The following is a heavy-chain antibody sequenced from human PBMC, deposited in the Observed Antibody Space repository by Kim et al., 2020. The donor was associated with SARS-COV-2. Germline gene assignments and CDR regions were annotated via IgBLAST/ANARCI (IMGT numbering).Heavy chain of an antibody. D-gene: IGHD3-22*01. CDR1: GFTFSSYA. V-gene: IGHV3-23*01. J-gene: IGHJ3*02. CDR3: AKGYYYDSSGYYSPSGLDAFDI. CDR2: ISGSGGST. Sequence: GGSLRLSCAASGFTFSSYAMSWVRQAPGKGLEWVSAISGSGGSTYYADSVKGRFTISRDNSKNTLYLQMNSLRAEDTAVYYCAKGYYYDSSGYYSPSGLDAFDIWGQGTMVTVSS.